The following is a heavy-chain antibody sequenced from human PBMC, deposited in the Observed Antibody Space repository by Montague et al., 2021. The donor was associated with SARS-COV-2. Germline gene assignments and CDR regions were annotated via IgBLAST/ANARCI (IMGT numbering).Heavy chain of an antibody. D-gene: IGHD3-16*02. CDR2: INHSGST. CDR3: ARGYDYVWGGYRYLHWFDP. J-gene: IGHJ5*02. V-gene: IGHV4-34*01. Sequence: SETLSLTCAVYGGSFSGYYWSWIRQPPGEGLEWIGEINHSGSTNYNPSLKSRVPISVDTSKNQFSLKLSSVTAADTAVYYYARGYDYVWGGYRYLHWFDPWGQGTLVTVSS. CDR1: GGSFSGYY.